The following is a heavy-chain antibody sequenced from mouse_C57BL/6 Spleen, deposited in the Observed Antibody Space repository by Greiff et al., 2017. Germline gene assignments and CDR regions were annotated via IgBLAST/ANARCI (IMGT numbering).Heavy chain of an antibody. V-gene: IGHV1-69*01. CDR1: GYTFTSYW. D-gene: IGHD1-1*01. Sequence: QVQLQQPGAELVMPGASVKLSCKASGYTFTSYWMHWVKQRPGQGLEWIGEIDPSDSYTNYNQKFKGKSTLTVDKSSSTAYMQLSSLTSEDSAVYYCARLGSSTGDAYGGQGTLVTVSA. J-gene: IGHJ3*01. CDR3: ARLGSSTGDAY. CDR2: IDPSDSYT.